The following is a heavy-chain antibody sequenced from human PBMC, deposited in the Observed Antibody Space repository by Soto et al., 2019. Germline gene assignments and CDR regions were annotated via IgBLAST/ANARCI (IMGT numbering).Heavy chain of an antibody. J-gene: IGHJ4*02. CDR3: ARYGYSYSARSFDY. CDR1: GHSISSGFYY. Sequence: SETLSLTCAVSGHSISSGFYYWGWVRQPPGKGLEWIGSIYHTESTYYNPSLKSRVTMSVDTSKNQLSLKLSSMTAADTAVYFCARYGYSYSARSFDYWGQGTRVTVS. V-gene: IGHV4-38-2*01. CDR2: IYHTEST. D-gene: IGHD5-18*01.